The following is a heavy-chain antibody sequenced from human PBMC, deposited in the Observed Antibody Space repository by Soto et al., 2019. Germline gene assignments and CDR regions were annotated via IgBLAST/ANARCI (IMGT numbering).Heavy chain of an antibody. CDR3: AAVAGYYDFGSGYYSTQNYYYYGMDV. Sequence: SVKVSCKASGFTFTSSAVQWVRQARGQRLEWIGWIVVGSGNTNYAQKFQERVTITRDMSTSTAYMELSSLRSEDTAVYYCAAVAGYYDFGSGYYSTQNYYYYGMDVWGQGTTVTVSS. J-gene: IGHJ6*02. D-gene: IGHD3-3*01. CDR1: GFTFTSSA. CDR2: IVVGSGNT. V-gene: IGHV1-58*01.